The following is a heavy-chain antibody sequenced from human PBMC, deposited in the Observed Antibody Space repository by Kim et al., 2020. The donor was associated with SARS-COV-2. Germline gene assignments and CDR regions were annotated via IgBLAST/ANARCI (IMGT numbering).Heavy chain of an antibody. V-gene: IGHV4-39*01. CDR3: ASPSHPDY. Sequence: SAGTYYHQALQSRVTISVDTSKNQFSLELSSVTAADTAVYYCASPSHPDYWGQGTLVTVSS. CDR2: SAGT. J-gene: IGHJ4*02.